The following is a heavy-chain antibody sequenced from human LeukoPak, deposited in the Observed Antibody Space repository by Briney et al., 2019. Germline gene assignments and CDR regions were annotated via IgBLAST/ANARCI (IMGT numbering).Heavy chain of an antibody. D-gene: IGHD6-19*01. CDR3: ARQGDIAVAPFDY. Sequence: GGSLEISCKGSGYSFTSYWIGGVRQLPGKGLEWMGIIYPGDSDTRYSPSFQGQVTISADKSISTAYLQWSSLKASDTAMYYCARQGDIAVAPFDYWGQGTLVTVSS. J-gene: IGHJ4*02. CDR1: GYSFTSYW. CDR2: IYPGDSDT. V-gene: IGHV5-51*01.